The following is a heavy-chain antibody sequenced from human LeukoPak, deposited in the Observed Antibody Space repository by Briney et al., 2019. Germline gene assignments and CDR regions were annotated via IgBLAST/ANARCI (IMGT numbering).Heavy chain of an antibody. CDR1: GFTFSDYY. V-gene: IGHV3-11*01. CDR2: ISSSGNTI. D-gene: IGHD5-18*01. J-gene: IGHJ4*02. CDR3: ATSKGYSYGYRGGDY. Sequence: PGGSLRLSCAASGFTFSDYYMSWIRQAPGKGLEWVSNISSSGNTIYYADSVKGRFTISRDNAKNSLYLQMNSLRAEDTAVYYCATSKGYSYGYRGGDYWGQGTLVTVSS.